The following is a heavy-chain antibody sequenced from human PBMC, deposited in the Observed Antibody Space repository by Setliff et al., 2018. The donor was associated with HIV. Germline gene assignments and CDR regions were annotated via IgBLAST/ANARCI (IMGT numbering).Heavy chain of an antibody. Sequence: SETLSLTCSVSGGSISSGSHYWGWIRQAPGKGLEWIGNIYYSGTTFYNPSLKSRVSISVDTSRNEFSLKLTSVTAADTAVYYCAREFSSSSSDQWGQGTLVTVSS. J-gene: IGHJ4*02. D-gene: IGHD6-6*01. V-gene: IGHV4-39*02. CDR2: IYYSGTT. CDR3: AREFSSSSSDQ. CDR1: GGSISSGSHY.